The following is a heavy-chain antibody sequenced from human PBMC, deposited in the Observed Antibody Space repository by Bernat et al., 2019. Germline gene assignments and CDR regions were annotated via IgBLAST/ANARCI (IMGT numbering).Heavy chain of an antibody. J-gene: IGHJ4*02. V-gene: IGHV3-33*01. CDR3: AREHIVGSTRGFDY. CDR2: IWHDGSNE. Sequence: QVQLVESGGGVVQPGRSLRLSCAASGFTFSDNSMHWVRQAPGKGLEWVAVIWHDGSNENYAETVKGRFTISRDNSESTLYLQMNSLRAEDSALYYCAREHIVGSTRGFDYWGQGTLVTVSS. D-gene: IGHD1-26*01. CDR1: GFTFSDNS.